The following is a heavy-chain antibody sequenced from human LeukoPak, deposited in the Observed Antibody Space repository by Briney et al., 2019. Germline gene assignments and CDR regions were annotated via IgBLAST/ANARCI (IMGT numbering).Heavy chain of an antibody. J-gene: IGHJ3*02. CDR3: ARHATYYYDSSGYQDAFDI. Sequence: PSETLSLTCTVSGGSISSYYWSWIRQPPGKGLEWIGYIYYSGSTNYNPSLKSRVTISVDTSKNQFSLKLSSVTAADTAVYYCARHATYYYDSSGYQDAFDIWGQGTMVTVSS. V-gene: IGHV4-59*08. CDR1: GGSISSYY. D-gene: IGHD3-22*01. CDR2: IYYSGST.